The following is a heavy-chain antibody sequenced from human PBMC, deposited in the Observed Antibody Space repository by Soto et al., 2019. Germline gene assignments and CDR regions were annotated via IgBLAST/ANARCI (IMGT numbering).Heavy chain of an antibody. CDR2: VNPILSLS. Sequence: QVQLVQSGAEVKRPGSSVKVSCKASGDTFSFYSINWVRQAPGLGLEWMGRVNPILSLSNYAQRFQGRVRMTEDKSTSTAYMVISSPRSEDTAIYYCATSYGSGYRAFDYWGKGAQVIVSS. CDR1: GDTFSFYS. CDR3: ATSYGSGYRAFDY. J-gene: IGHJ4*02. D-gene: IGHD3-10*01. V-gene: IGHV1-69*02.